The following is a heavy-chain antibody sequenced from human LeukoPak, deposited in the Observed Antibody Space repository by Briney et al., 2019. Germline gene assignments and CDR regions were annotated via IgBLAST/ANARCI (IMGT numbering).Heavy chain of an antibody. CDR1: GGSMKNYY. J-gene: IGHJ4*02. D-gene: IGHD5-24*01. Sequence: SETLSLTCTVSGGSMKNYYWNWIRQPPGKGLEWIGYIFFSGTTRHNPSLSSRLTMSVDTSKNQFSLNLTSVTAADTAVYYCARGGDGYNYGDYWGQGTLVTLSS. CDR2: IFFSGTT. V-gene: IGHV4-59*01. CDR3: ARGGDGYNYGDY.